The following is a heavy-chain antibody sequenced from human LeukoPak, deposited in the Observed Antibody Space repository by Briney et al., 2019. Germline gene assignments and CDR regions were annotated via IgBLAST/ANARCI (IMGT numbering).Heavy chain of an antibody. Sequence: PSETLSLTCAVYGGSFSGYYWSWIRQPPGKGLEWIGEINHSGSTNYNTSLKSRVTISVDTSKNQFSLKLSSVTAADTAVYYCARGGIAAADDAFDIWGQGTMVTVSS. CDR1: GGSFSGYY. J-gene: IGHJ3*02. V-gene: IGHV4-34*01. D-gene: IGHD6-13*01. CDR3: ARGGIAAADDAFDI. CDR2: INHSGST.